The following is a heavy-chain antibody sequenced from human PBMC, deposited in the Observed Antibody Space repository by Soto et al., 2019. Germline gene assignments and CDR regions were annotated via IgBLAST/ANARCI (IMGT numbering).Heavy chain of an antibody. CDR2: IYHSGST. V-gene: IGHV4-30-2*01. CDR1: GGSTSSGGYS. D-gene: IGHD3-10*01. J-gene: IGHJ6*02. CDR3: GGSGSFPYYYYYGMDV. Sequence: PSETLSLTCTVSGGSTSSGGYSWSWIRQPPGKGLEWIGYIYHSGSTYYNPSLKSRVTISVDTSKNQFSLKLSSVTAADTAVYYCGGSGSFPYYYYYGMDVWGQGTTVTVSS.